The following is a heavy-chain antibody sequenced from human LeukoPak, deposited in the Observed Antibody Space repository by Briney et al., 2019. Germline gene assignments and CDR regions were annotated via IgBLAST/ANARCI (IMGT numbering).Heavy chain of an antibody. CDR2: IYYSGST. V-gene: IGHV4-31*03. CDR1: GGSISSGGYY. D-gene: IGHD3-10*01. J-gene: IGHJ4*02. CDR3: ARLRFEKLWFGGVPSGPIFDY. Sequence: SQTLSLTCTVSGGSISSGGYYWSWIRQHPGKGLEWIGYIYYSGSTNYNPSLKSRVTISVDTSKNQFSLKLSSVTAADTAVYYCARLRFEKLWFGGVPSGPIFDYWGQGTLVTVSS.